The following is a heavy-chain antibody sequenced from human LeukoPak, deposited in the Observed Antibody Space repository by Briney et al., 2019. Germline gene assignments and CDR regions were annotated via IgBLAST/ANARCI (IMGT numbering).Heavy chain of an antibody. CDR2: ISHDGSNT. D-gene: IGHD5-12*01. V-gene: IGHV3-30*18. Sequence: GGSLRLSCAASGFTFSRSAVHWVRQAPGKGREWVTVISHDGSNTDYTDSVKGRFTISRDNSKNTLYLQMNSLRAEDTAVYYCAKEMKPWMHFDYWGQGTLVTVSS. CDR1: GFTFSRSA. CDR3: AKEMKPWMHFDY. J-gene: IGHJ4*02.